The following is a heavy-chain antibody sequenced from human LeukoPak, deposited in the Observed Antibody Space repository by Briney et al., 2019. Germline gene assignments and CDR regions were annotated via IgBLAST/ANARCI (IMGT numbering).Heavy chain of an antibody. J-gene: IGHJ5*02. V-gene: IGHV1-8*01. CDR3: ARERYYYDSPSGSPWFDP. D-gene: IGHD3-22*01. Sequence: ASVKVSCKASGYTFTSYDINWVRQAIGQGLEWMGWMNPNSGNTGYAQKFQGRVTMTRNTSISTAYMELSSLRSEDTAVYYCARERYYYDSPSGSPWFDPWGQGTLVTVSS. CDR1: GYTFTSYD. CDR2: MNPNSGNT.